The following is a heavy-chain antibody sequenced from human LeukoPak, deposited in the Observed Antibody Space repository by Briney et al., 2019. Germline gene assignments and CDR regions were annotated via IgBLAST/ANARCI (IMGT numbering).Heavy chain of an antibody. CDR1: GGSISSYY. J-gene: IGHJ4*02. D-gene: IGHD3-16*02. CDR2: IYTSGST. V-gene: IGHV4-4*07. CDR3: AREGPGNEPYDYVWGSYRRGGPFDY. Sequence: PSETLSLTCTVSGGSISSYYWSWIRQPAGKGLEWIGRIYTSGSTNYNPSLKSRVTISVDTSKNQFSLKLSSVTAADTAVYYCAREGPGNEPYDYVWGSYRRGGPFDYWGQGTLVTVSS.